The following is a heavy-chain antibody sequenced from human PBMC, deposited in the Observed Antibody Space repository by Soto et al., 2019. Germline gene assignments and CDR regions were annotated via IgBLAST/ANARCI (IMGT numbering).Heavy chain of an antibody. V-gene: IGHV4-59*11. CDR2: IFHIGIT. J-gene: IGHJ5*01. D-gene: IGHD3-22*01. CDR3: ARDRYFYDSRGYYRTLDS. CDR1: GDSFSNHY. Sequence: ETLSLTCTISGDSFSNHYWTWIRQSPGKGLEWIGYIFHIGITDYNPSVKSRVTISIDKSRNLFSLNLTSVTAADTAVYYCARDRYFYDSRGYYRTLDSWGQGTPVTVSS.